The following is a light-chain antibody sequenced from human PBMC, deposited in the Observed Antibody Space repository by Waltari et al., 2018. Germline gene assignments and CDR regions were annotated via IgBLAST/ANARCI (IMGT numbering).Light chain of an antibody. Sequence: DIVMTQSPLSLPVTPGEPASISCRSSQSLLHTNGFHYLVWYLQRPGPSPQLLIYLGTNRASGVPDRFSGSRSGTDFTLKISSVEAEDVGVYYCMQTLQSPVTFGQGTRLEIK. J-gene: IGKJ5*01. V-gene: IGKV2-28*01. CDR3: MQTLQSPVT. CDR2: LGT. CDR1: QSLLHTNGFHY.